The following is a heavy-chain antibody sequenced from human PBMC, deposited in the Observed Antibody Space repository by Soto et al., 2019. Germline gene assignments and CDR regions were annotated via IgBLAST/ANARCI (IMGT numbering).Heavy chain of an antibody. Sequence: SETLSLTCTVSGGSISSYYWSCIRQPPGKGLEWIGYIYYSGSTNYNPSLKSRVTISVDTSKNQFSLKLSSVTAADTAVYYCARVYYDYVWGSYRWEDAFDIWGQGAMVT. CDR2: IYYSGST. CDR1: GGSISSYY. CDR3: ARVYYDYVWGSYRWEDAFDI. D-gene: IGHD3-16*02. V-gene: IGHV4-59*01. J-gene: IGHJ3*02.